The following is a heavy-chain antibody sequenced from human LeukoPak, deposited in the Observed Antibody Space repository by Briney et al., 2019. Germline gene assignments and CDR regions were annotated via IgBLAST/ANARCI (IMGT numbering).Heavy chain of an antibody. D-gene: IGHD4-11*01. CDR3: EKDAERGFDFSNSLQS. CDR2: IWNDGSDK. Sequence: GRSLRLSCTTSGFTFSHYAMHWVRQAPGKGLEWVAVIWNDGSDKYYGDSVKGRFTISRDNSKKSVYLQLSSLRVEDTAVYYCEKDAERGFDFSNSLQSWGQGTLVTVSS. J-gene: IGHJ4*02. V-gene: IGHV3-33*06. CDR1: GFTFSHYA.